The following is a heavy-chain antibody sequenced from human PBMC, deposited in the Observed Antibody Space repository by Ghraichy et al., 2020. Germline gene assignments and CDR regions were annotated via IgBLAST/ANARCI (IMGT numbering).Heavy chain of an antibody. Sequence: GESLNISCAASGFTFSDYTMNWVRQAPGKGLEWVSSISSSGAYIFYADSLKGRFTISRDNARNSLYLQINSLRAEDSAVYFCARDRWGDCTTTNCSPGNWGQGTLVTVSS. CDR2: ISSSGAYI. CDR1: GFTFSDYT. V-gene: IGHV3-21*01. CDR3: ARDRWGDCTTTNCSPGN. J-gene: IGHJ4*02. D-gene: IGHD2-2*01.